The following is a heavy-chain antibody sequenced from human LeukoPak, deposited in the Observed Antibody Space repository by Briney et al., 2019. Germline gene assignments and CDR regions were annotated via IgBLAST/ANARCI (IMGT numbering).Heavy chain of an antibody. CDR1: AFTLRSYG. CDR3: ARDASGSSTGLLDS. Sequence: PGVTLRLSCAASAFTLRSYGMNWVRQAPGKGLEWVSYISTSSYYIYYADPVKGRFTISRDNAKNSLYLQMDSLGAEDTAIYYCARDASGSSTGLLDSWGQGTLVTVSS. D-gene: IGHD1-26*01. V-gene: IGHV3-21*01. CDR2: ISTSSYYI. J-gene: IGHJ4*02.